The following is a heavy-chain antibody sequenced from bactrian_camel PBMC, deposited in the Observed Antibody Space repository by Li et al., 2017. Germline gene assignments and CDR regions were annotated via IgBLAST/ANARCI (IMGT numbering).Heavy chain of an antibody. CDR2: LNNAGTI. Sequence: HVQLVESGGGSTQPGQSLTLSCEASGYLGSHRGTHCMGWFRQAPGKEREGVAVLNNAGTIMYAAAVKGRFTVSRDNAENMLYLQLNSVTDEDTGKYYCVNRDGAYYEFFYWGQGTQVTVS. J-gene: IGHJ4*01. V-gene: IGHV3S53*01. D-gene: IGHD4*01. CDR1: GYLGSHRGTHC. CDR3: VNRDGAYYEFFY.